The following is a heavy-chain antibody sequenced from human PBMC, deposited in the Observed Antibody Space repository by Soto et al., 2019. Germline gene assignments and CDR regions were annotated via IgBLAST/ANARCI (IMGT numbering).Heavy chain of an antibody. Sequence: PSETLSLTCTVSGGSISSYYWSWIRQPPGKGLEWIGYIYYSGSTNYNPSLESRVTISVDTSKNQFSLKLSSVTAADTAVYYCARLDCSSTSCLYDFDYWGQGTLVTVSS. CDR2: IYYSGST. CDR1: GGSISSYY. V-gene: IGHV4-59*01. CDR3: ARLDCSSTSCLYDFDY. D-gene: IGHD2-2*01. J-gene: IGHJ4*02.